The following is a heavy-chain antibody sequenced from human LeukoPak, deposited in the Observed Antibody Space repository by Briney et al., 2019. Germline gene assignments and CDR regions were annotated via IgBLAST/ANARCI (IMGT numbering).Heavy chain of an antibody. V-gene: IGHV4-34*01. CDR1: GGSFSGYY. D-gene: IGHD3-3*01. Sequence: SETLSLTCAVYGGSFSGYYWSWIRQPPGKGLEWIGEINHSGSTNYNPSLKSRVTISVDTSKNQFSLKLSSLTAADTAVYYCAREADYDFWSGYYTYYYMDVWGKGTTVTVSS. J-gene: IGHJ6*03. CDR2: INHSGST. CDR3: AREADYDFWSGYYTYYYMDV.